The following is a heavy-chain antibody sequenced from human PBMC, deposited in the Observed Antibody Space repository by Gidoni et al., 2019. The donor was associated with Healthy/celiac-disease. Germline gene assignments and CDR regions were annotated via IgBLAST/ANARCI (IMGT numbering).Heavy chain of an antibody. V-gene: IGHV3-30*04. CDR3: ARLYTSYSSSWYYGMDV. CDR1: GFTFSSYA. Sequence: QVQLVEAGGGVVQPGRSLRLSCAASGFTFSSYAMHWVRQAPGKGLEWVAVISYDGSNKYYADSVKGRFTISRDNSKNTLYLQMNSLRAEDTAVYYCARLYTSYSSSWYYGMDVWGQGTTVTVSS. D-gene: IGHD6-13*01. CDR2: ISYDGSNK. J-gene: IGHJ6*02.